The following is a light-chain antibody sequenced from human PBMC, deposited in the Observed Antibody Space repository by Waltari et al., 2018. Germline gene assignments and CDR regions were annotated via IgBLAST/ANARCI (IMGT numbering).Light chain of an antibody. J-gene: IGLJ3*02. CDR3: CSYAGTYTGL. CDR1: SSDVGGSNY. Sequence: QSALTQPRSVSGSPGQSVTISCTGTSSDVGGSNYIPWYQQPPGKAPTVVIYDVSRRPSGVPGRFTGSRSGNTATLTISGLQAEDEADYHCCSYAGTYTGLFGGGTKLTVL. CDR2: DVS. V-gene: IGLV2-11*01.